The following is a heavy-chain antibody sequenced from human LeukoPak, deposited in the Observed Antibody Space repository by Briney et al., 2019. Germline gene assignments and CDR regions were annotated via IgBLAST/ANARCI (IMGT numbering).Heavy chain of an antibody. CDR1: GFTFSSYG. J-gene: IGHJ4*02. CDR3: AKGKRLAAAGTTDY. Sequence: GGSLRLSCAASGFTFSSYGMHWARQAPGKGLEWVAVISYDGSNKYYADSVKGRFTISRDNSKNTLYLQMNSLRAEDTAVYYCAKGKRLAAAGTTDYWGQGTLVTVSS. CDR2: ISYDGSNK. D-gene: IGHD6-13*01. V-gene: IGHV3-30*18.